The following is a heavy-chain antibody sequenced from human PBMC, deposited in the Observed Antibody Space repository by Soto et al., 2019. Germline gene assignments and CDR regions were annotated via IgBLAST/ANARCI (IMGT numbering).Heavy chain of an antibody. D-gene: IGHD6-13*01. Sequence: PGGSPRLSCAASGFTFSSYGMHWVRQAPGKGLEWVAVISYDGSNKYYADSVKGRFTISRDNSKNTLYLQMNSLRAEDTAVYYCAKDRSYSSWYPTNYYYYGMDVWGQGTTVTVSS. J-gene: IGHJ6*02. CDR1: GFTFSSYG. V-gene: IGHV3-30*18. CDR2: ISYDGSNK. CDR3: AKDRSYSSWYPTNYYYYGMDV.